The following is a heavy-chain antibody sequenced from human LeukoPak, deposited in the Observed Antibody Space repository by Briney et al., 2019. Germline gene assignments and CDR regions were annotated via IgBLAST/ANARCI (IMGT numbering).Heavy chain of an antibody. Sequence: PGGSLRLSCATSGFNFPTSWMHWVRQAPGEGLVWVSRINGDGSTRNYADSVKGRFTISRDNAENTVYLQMNSLRAEDTAVYYCARNSEMNFDYWGQGTLVTVS. CDR2: INGDGSTR. J-gene: IGHJ4*02. D-gene: IGHD2/OR15-2a*01. CDR1: GFNFPTSW. V-gene: IGHV3-74*01. CDR3: ARNSEMNFDY.